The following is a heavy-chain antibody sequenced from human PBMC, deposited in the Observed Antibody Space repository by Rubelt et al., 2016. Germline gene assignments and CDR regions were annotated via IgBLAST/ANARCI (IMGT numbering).Heavy chain of an antibody. Sequence: YWGWIRQPPGKGLEWIGSIYYSGSTYYNPSLKSRVTISVDTSKNQFSLKLSSVTAADTAVYYCARHKWAIGPFDYWGQGTLVTVSS. CDR2: IYYSGST. CDR3: ARHKWAIGPFDY. CDR1: Y. D-gene: IGHD2-8*01. J-gene: IGHJ4*02. V-gene: IGHV4-39*01.